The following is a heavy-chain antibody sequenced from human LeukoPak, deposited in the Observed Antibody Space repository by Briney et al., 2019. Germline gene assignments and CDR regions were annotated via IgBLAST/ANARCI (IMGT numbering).Heavy chain of an antibody. D-gene: IGHD5-18*01. Sequence: SETLSLTCTVSGGSITSYYWSWIRQPPGKGLEWIGYIYTSGSTNYNPSLKSRVTISVDTSKNQFSLKLSSVTAADTAVYYCARERVRQYSYGYYYYGMDVWGQGTTVTVSS. CDR3: ARERVRQYSYGYYYYGMDV. V-gene: IGHV4-4*09. CDR2: IYTSGST. J-gene: IGHJ6*02. CDR1: GGSITSYY.